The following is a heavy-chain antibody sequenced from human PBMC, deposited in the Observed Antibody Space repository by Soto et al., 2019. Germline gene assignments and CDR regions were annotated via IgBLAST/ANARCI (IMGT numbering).Heavy chain of an antibody. J-gene: IGHJ5*02. CDR3: AKDLSGGDCP. V-gene: IGHV3-23*01. CDR2: ISGSGAST. CDR1: GFTFRSYT. D-gene: IGHD2-21*02. Sequence: QTGGSLRLSCAASGFTFRSYTMHWVRQAPGKGLEWVSAISGSGASTYHADSVKGRFTISRDNSENTLYLQMNSLRVEDTAVYYCAKDLSGGDCPWGQGTLVTVSS.